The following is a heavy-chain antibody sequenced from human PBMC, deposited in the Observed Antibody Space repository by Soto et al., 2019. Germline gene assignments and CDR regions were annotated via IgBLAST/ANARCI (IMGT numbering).Heavy chain of an antibody. J-gene: IGHJ4*02. V-gene: IGHV2-5*02. D-gene: IGHD3-3*01. CDR1: GFSLITGGWG. Sequence: QITLNESGPTVVRPTETLTLTCRFSGFSLITGGWGWAGFGHPPGKPPGGFAPIYWDDDKRYSASLKSSLTITKDTSKNQVVLTVSDLDPTDTATYYCAHRVLRTVFGLVTTTAIYFDFWGQGTPVAVSS. CDR2: IYWDDDK. CDR3: AHRVLRTVFGLVTTTAIYFDF.